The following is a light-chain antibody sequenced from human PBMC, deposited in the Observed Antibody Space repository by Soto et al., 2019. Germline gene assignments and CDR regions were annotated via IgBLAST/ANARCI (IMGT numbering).Light chain of an antibody. CDR1: RGIRTD. CDR2: AAS. V-gene: IGKV1-39*01. Sequence: YMTQSPSSLSASVGDTVTITCRASRGIRTDLGWYRQRPGKAPKLLIYAASTLQSGVPSRFSGSGSGAEFTLTITSLQPEDFATYSCQQTYSSPWTFGQGTKVDIK. CDR3: QQTYSSPWT. J-gene: IGKJ1*01.